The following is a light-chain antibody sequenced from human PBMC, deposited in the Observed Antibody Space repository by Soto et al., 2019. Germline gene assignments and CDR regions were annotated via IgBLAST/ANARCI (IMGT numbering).Light chain of an antibody. V-gene: IGKV3-20*01. CDR1: QRVRSSY. CDR3: QQYGSSPT. Sequence: EIVLTQSPGTLSLSPGERATLSCRASQRVRSSYLAWYQQKPGQAPRLLIYGASSRATGIPDRFSGSGSGRDFTLTISRLEPEDFGVYYCQQYGSSPTFGQGTKVEIK. J-gene: IGKJ1*01. CDR2: GAS.